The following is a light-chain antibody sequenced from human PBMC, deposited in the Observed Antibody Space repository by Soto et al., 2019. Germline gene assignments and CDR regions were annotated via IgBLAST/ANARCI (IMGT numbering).Light chain of an antibody. J-gene: IGKJ1*01. CDR2: KAS. CDR1: QSINSW. V-gene: IGKV1-5*03. Sequence: DIQMTQSPSTLSASVGDRVTITCRASQSINSWLAWYQQKPGKAPNLLIYKASSLESGVPSRFSGSGSGTEFTLTISSLQPDDFETYYCQQYNSYWTFGQGTKVEIK. CDR3: QQYNSYWT.